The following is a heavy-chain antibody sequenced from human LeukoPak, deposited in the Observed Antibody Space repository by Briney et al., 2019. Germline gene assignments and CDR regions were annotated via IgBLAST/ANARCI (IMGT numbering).Heavy chain of an antibody. CDR1: GFTFSSYA. Sequence: GGSLRLSCAASGFTFSSYAMSWVRQAPGKGLEWLSYISSSGTYTNYADSVRGRFTISRDNARNSVHLQMNNLRVEDTAVYYCGKAGGSYYGSGSDLIDSWGQGTLVTVSS. V-gene: IGHV3-21*05. J-gene: IGHJ4*02. D-gene: IGHD3-10*01. CDR3: GKAGGSYYGSGSDLIDS. CDR2: ISSSGTYT.